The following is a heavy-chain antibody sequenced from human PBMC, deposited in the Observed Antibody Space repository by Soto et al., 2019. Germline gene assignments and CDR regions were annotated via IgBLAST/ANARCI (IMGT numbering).Heavy chain of an antibody. CDR1: GFTFSNYG. J-gene: IGHJ5*02. D-gene: IGHD3-22*01. Sequence: PVGSVRLSCAASGFTFSNYGMHWVRQAPGKGLEWVAIISFDGNNKYYSDSVKGRFTISRDNSKNMVFLQMNSLRPEDTAVYYCVKPKEHFYDSSPGETWGQGTPVTVSS. CDR3: VKPKEHFYDSSPGET. V-gene: IGHV3-30*18. CDR2: ISFDGNNK.